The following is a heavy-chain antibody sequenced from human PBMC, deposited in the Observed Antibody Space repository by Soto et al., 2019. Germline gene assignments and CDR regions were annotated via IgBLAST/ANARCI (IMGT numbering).Heavy chain of an antibody. CDR1: GYTFTSYP. D-gene: IGHD6-19*01. V-gene: IGHV1-3*01. Sequence: ASVKVSCKASGYTFTSYPMHWVRQAPGQRLEWMGWINAGNGNTKYSQKFQGRVTITRDTSASTAYMELSSLRSEDTAVYYCARQAYSSGENIDYWGQGTLVTVSS. J-gene: IGHJ4*02. CDR3: ARQAYSSGENIDY. CDR2: INAGNGNT.